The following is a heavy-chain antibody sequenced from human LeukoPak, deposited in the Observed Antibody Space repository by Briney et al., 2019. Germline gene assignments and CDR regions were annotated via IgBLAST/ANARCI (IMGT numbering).Heavy chain of an antibody. D-gene: IGHD3-22*01. V-gene: IGHV1-46*01. Sequence: ASVKVSCKASGCTFTSYYMHWVRQAPGQGLEWMGIINPSGGSTSYAQKFQGRVTMTRDTSTSTVYMELSSLRSEDTAVYYCARDSKARNYYDSSGGPYYFDYWGQGTLVTVSS. CDR3: ARDSKARNYYDSSGGPYYFDY. CDR1: GCTFTSYY. J-gene: IGHJ4*02. CDR2: INPSGGST.